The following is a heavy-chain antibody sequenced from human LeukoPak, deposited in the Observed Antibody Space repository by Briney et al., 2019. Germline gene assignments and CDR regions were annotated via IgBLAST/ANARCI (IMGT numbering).Heavy chain of an antibody. D-gene: IGHD5-18*01. J-gene: IGHJ4*02. CDR2: ISSSSAYI. Sequence: GGSLRLSCTASGFTFSSYGVNWVRQAPGKGLEWVSSISSSSAYIYYADSVKGRFTISRDNARNSLYLQMNSLRAEDTAVYYCASDTSGYSYGYGDYWGQGTLVTVSS. V-gene: IGHV3-21*06. CDR1: GFTFSSYG. CDR3: ASDTSGYSYGYGDY.